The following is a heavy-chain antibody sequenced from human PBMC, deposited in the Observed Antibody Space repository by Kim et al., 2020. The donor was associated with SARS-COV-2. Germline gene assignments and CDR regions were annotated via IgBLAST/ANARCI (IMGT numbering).Heavy chain of an antibody. V-gene: IGHV4-34*01. J-gene: IGHJ4*02. Sequence: SETLSLTCAVYGWSFSGYYWSWIRQPPGKGLEWIGEINHSGSTNYNPSLKIRVTISVDTSKNQFSLTLSSVTVADTAVLYCSTKVAGIVGNDSCGQGTLV. CDR3: STKVAGIVGNDS. D-gene: IGHD1-26*01. CDR2: INHSGST. CDR1: GWSFSGYY.